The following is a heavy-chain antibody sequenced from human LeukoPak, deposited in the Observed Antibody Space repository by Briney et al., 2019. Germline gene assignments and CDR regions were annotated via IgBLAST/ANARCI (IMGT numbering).Heavy chain of an antibody. D-gene: IGHD5-12*01. V-gene: IGHV3-30*04. CDR2: ISYDGSNK. CDR1: GFTFSSYA. J-gene: IGHJ6*03. Sequence: PGGSLRLSCAASGFTFSSYAMHWVRQAPGKGLEWVAVISYDGSNKYYADSVKGRFTISRDNSKNTLYLQMNSLRAEDTAVYYYTGHKVAKVRSPKKITPPFYYYYYYMDVWGKGTTVTVSS. CDR3: TGHKVAKVRSPKKITPPFYYYYYYMDV.